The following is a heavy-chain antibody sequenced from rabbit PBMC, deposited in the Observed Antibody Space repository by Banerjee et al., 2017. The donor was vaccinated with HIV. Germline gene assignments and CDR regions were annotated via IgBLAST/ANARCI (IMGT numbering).Heavy chain of an antibody. D-gene: IGHD4-1*01. V-gene: IGHV1S45*01. J-gene: IGHJ4*01. CDR3: ARDLAGVIGWNFGV. CDR1: GFSFSSSYW. CDR2: IYAGSSGST. Sequence: QEQLEESGGDLVKPEGSLTLTCTASGFSFSSSYWICWVRQAPGKGLEWIACIYAGSSGSTYYASWAKGRFTISKTSSTTVTLQMTSLTAADTATYLCARDLAGVIGWNFGVWGQGTLVTVS.